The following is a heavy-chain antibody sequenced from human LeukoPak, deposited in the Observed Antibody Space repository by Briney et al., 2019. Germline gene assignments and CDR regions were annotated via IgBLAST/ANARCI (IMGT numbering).Heavy chain of an antibody. CDR1: GYTFTGYY. J-gene: IGHJ3*02. CDR2: INPNSGGT. CDR3: ARDKSRTYGSADAFDI. Sequence: ASVKVSCKASGYTFTGYYMHWVRQAPGQGLEWMGWINPNSGGTNYAQKFQGRVTMTRDTSISTAYMELSRLRSDDTAVYHCARDKSRTYGSADAFDIWGQGTMVTVSS. D-gene: IGHD3-10*01. V-gene: IGHV1-2*02.